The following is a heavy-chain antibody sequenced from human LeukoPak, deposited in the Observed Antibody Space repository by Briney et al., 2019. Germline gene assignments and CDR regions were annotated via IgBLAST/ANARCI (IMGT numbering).Heavy chain of an antibody. CDR2: INWNGGSI. CDR3: ARANDYSYYHYFDY. D-gene: IGHD4-11*01. J-gene: IGHJ4*02. CDR1: GFNFDDYG. Sequence: TGGSLRLSCGASGFNFDDYGMSWVRPVPGKGLAWVSGINWNGGSIGYVDSVKGRFAISRDNAKNSLYLQMNSLRAEDTAFYYCARANDYSYYHYFDYWGQGILVTVSS. V-gene: IGHV3-20*04.